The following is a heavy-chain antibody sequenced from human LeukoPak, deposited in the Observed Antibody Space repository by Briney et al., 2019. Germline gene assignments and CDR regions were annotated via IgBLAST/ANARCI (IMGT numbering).Heavy chain of an antibody. CDR2: ISGSGGST. V-gene: IGHV3-23*01. CDR3: AKGTLEPTRYDFWSGYYLQPTLRMDV. Sequence: GGSLRLSCAASGFTFSSYAMSWVRQAPGKGLEWVSAISGSGGSTYYADSVKGRFTISRDNSKNTLYLQMNSLRAEDTAVYYCAKGTLEPTRYDFWSGYYLQPTLRMDVWGKGTTVTVSS. CDR1: GFTFSSYA. J-gene: IGHJ6*04. D-gene: IGHD3-3*01.